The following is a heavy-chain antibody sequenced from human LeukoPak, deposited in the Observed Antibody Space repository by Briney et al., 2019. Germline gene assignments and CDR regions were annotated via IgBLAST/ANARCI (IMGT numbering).Heavy chain of an antibody. D-gene: IGHD4-17*01. Sequence: GGSLRLSCAASGFTFDDYGMSWVRQAPGEGLEWVSGINWNGGSTGYADSVKGRFTISRDNAKNSLYLQMNSLRAEDTALYYCARAGSSYGDYYYYYYMDVWGKGTTVTVSS. CDR2: INWNGGST. CDR1: GFTFDDYG. CDR3: ARAGSSYGDYYYYYYMDV. J-gene: IGHJ6*03. V-gene: IGHV3-20*04.